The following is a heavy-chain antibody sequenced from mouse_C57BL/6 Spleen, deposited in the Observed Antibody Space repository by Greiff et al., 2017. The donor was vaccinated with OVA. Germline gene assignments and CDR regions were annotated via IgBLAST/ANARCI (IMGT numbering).Heavy chain of an antibody. CDR1: GYTFTDYN. Sequence: EVQLQESGPELVKPGASVKMSCKASGYTFTDYNMHWVKQSHGKSLEWIGYINPNNGGTSYNQKFKGKATLTVNKSSSTAYMELRSLTSEDSAVYYCARFGYDYSWFAYWGQGTLVTASA. J-gene: IGHJ3*01. CDR2: INPNNGGT. CDR3: ARFGYDYSWFAY. D-gene: IGHD2-4*01. V-gene: IGHV1-22*01.